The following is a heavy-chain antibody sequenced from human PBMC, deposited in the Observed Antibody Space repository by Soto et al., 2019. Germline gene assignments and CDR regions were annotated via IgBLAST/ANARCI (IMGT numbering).Heavy chain of an antibody. CDR1: GGSISSGGYY. CDR3: ARRELYYYYGMDV. D-gene: IGHD1-26*01. J-gene: IGHJ6*02. Sequence: SSETLSLTCTVSGGSISSGGYYWSWIRQHPGKGLEWIGYIYYSGSTYYNPSLKSRVTISVDTSKNQFSLKLSSVTAADTAVYYCARRELYYYYGMDVWGQGTTVTVSS. CDR2: IYYSGST. V-gene: IGHV4-31*03.